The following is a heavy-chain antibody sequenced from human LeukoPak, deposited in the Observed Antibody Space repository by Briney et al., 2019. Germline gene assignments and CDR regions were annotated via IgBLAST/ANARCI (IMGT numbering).Heavy chain of an antibody. CDR2: IKGDGSEK. D-gene: IGHD6-19*01. V-gene: IGHV3-7*01. CDR3: GRQAGFS. J-gene: IGHJ5*02. CDR1: GFIITNYW. Sequence: GGSLRLSCAASGFIITNYWMTWVRQAPGKGLECVANIKGDGSEKKYADSVKGRLTISRDNAKNSLYLHMDSLRAEDTALYYCGRQAGFSWGQGTLVTVSS.